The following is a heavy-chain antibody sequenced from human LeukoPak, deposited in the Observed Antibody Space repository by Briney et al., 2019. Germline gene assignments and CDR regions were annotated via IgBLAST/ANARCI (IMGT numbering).Heavy chain of an antibody. V-gene: IGHV3-7*01. CDR3: ARDIEAGTSRGWFDP. Sequence: GGSLRLSCEASGISISSYWMSWVRQAPGKGLEWVANIKQDGSEKYYVDFVKGRFTISRDNAKNSLYLQMNSLRVEDTAVYYCARDIEAGTSRGWFDPWGQGTLVTVSS. J-gene: IGHJ5*02. CDR2: IKQDGSEK. D-gene: IGHD2-2*01. CDR1: GISISSYW.